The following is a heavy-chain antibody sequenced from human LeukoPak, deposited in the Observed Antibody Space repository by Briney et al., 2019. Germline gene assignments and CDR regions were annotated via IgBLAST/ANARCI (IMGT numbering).Heavy chain of an antibody. D-gene: IGHD2-21*02. V-gene: IGHV3-23*01. Sequence: GGSLTLSCAASGFTFSSYAMSWVRQAPGKGLEWVSAISGSGGSTYYADSVKGRFTISRDNSKNTLYLQMNSLRAEDTAVYYCAARLVTHCGGDCYSYYFDYWGQGTLVTVSS. CDR1: GFTFSSYA. J-gene: IGHJ4*02. CDR2: ISGSGGST. CDR3: AARLVTHCGGDCYSYYFDY.